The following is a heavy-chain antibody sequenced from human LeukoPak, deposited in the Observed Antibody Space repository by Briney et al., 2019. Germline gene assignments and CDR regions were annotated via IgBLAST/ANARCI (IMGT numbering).Heavy chain of an antibody. CDR2: ISASGGTT. J-gene: IGHJ6*03. V-gene: IGHV3-23*01. CDR1: RLTFSNYA. D-gene: IGHD1-1*01. Sequence: GGSLRLSCAASRLTFSNYAMSWVRQAPGKGLEWVSGISASGGTTYYADSVKGRFTISRDNSKNTLHLQMSSLRAEDTAVYFCANSVPGLYYYYYLDVRGKGTTVTVSS. CDR3: ANSVPGLYYYYYLDV.